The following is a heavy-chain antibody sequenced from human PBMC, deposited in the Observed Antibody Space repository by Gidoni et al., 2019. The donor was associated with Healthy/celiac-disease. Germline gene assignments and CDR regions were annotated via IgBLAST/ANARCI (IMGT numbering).Heavy chain of an antibody. CDR3: AADRIAARYYFDY. CDR2: IVVGSGNT. CDR1: GFTFTSSA. Sequence: QMQLVQSGPEVKKPGTSVKVSCKASGFTFTSSAVQWVRQARGQRLEWIGWIVVGSGNTNYAQKFQERVTITRDMSTSTAYMELSSLRSEDTAVYYCAADRIAARYYFDYWGQGTLVTVSS. J-gene: IGHJ4*02. V-gene: IGHV1-58*01. D-gene: IGHD6-6*01.